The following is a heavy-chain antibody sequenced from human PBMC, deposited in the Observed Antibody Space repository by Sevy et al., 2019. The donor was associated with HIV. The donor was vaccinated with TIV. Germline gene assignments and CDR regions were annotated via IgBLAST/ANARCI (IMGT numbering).Heavy chain of an antibody. CDR3: ARDGLGIGSSSVFDY. CDR2: ISSSSSYI. Sequence: GGCLRLYCAASGFTFSSYSMNWVRQAPGKGLVCVSSISSSSSYIYYADSVKGRFTISRDNAKNSLYLQMNSLRAEDTAVYYCARDGLGIGSSSVFDYWGQGTLVTVSS. CDR1: GFTFSSYS. V-gene: IGHV3-21*01. D-gene: IGHD6-6*01. J-gene: IGHJ4*02.